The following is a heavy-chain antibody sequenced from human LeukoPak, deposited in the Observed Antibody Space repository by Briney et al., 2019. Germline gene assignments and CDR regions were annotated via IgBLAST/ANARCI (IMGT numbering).Heavy chain of an antibody. CDR3: VRGPYGASISKWFDP. V-gene: IGHV4-59*01. Sequence: SETLSLTCTVSRDSISGYSWSWIRQSPGGGLEWIGYIYYSGDTAYNPSLRSRVTMSVDTTKSQFSLQLRSMTTADTAVYYCVRGPYGASISKWFDPWGQGTQVIVSP. D-gene: IGHD4/OR15-4a*01. CDR1: RDSISGYS. CDR2: IYYSGDT. J-gene: IGHJ5*02.